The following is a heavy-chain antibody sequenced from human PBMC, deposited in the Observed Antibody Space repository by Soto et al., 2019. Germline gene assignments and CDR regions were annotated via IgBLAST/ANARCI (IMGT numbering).Heavy chain of an antibody. V-gene: IGHV1-3*01. CDR1: GYTFTSYA. J-gene: IGHJ4*02. CDR3: ARSIVVVTAADY. Sequence: QVQLVQSGAEVKMPGASVKVSCKASGYTFTSYAMHWVRQAPGQRLEWMGWINAGNGNTKYSQKFQGRVTITRDTSASTAYMELSSLRSEDTAVYYCARSIVVVTAADYWGQGTLVTVSS. D-gene: IGHD2-21*02. CDR2: INAGNGNT.